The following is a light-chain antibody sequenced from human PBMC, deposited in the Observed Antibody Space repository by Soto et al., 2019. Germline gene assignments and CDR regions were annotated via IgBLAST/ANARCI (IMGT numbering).Light chain of an antibody. CDR1: SSNIGGNS. CDR2: DDN. V-gene: IGLV1-51*01. CDR3: KSDDGSNTYV. Sequence: QSVLTQPPSVSAAPGQKVTISCSGSSSNIGGNSVSWYQQLPGTAPKLLIYDDNKRPSGIPDRFSGSKSGNTASLTVSGLQAADEADYFCKSDDGSNTYVFGSATKV. J-gene: IGLJ1*01.